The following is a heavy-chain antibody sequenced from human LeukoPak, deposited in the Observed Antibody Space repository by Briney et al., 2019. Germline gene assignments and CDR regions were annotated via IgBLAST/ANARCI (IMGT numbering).Heavy chain of an antibody. D-gene: IGHD3-22*01. J-gene: IGHJ4*02. CDR3: SDSSGYYLFDS. V-gene: IGHV3-30-3*01. CDR1: GFTFSSYA. CDR2: ISYDGSNK. Sequence: SGGSLRLSCAASGFTFSSYAMHWVRQAPGKGLEWVAVISYDGSNKYYADSVKGRFTISRDNSKNTLYLQMNSLRAEDTAVYYCSDSSGYYLFDSWGQGTLVTVSS.